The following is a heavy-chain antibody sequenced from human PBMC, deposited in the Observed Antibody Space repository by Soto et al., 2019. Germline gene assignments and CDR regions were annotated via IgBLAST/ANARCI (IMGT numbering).Heavy chain of an antibody. J-gene: IGHJ3*02. CDR1: GFICSSYD. V-gene: IGHV3-23*01. CDR2: ILAGGST. CDR3: AKATATGGGAFDI. D-gene: IGHD2-8*02. Sequence: PGGSLRLSCAASGFICSSYDMSWVRQAPGKGLEWVSTILAGGSTFYSDSVKGRFTISRDGSTNTVFLQMNSLTAGDTAVYYCAKATATGGGAFDICGQGTMVTVSS.